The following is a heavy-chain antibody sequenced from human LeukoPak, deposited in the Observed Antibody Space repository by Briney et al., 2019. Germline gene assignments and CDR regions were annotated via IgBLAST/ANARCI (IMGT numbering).Heavy chain of an antibody. Sequence: GGSLRLSCAASGFTVSSNYMSWVRQAPGKGLEWVSVIYSGDSGVSTYYADSVKGRFTISRHNSKNTLYLQMSSLRAEDTAVYFCARSAARLRYYYAMDVWGQGTTVTVCS. V-gene: IGHV3-53*04. CDR2: IYSGDSGVST. D-gene: IGHD6-6*01. J-gene: IGHJ6*02. CDR1: GFTVSSNY. CDR3: ARSAARLRYYYAMDV.